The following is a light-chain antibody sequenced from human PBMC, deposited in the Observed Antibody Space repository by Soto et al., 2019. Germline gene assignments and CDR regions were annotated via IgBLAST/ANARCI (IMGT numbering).Light chain of an antibody. CDR1: QTVSSH. V-gene: IGKV3-15*01. CDR3: QQYKNWPPDT. J-gene: IGKJ2*01. CDR2: EAS. Sequence: EIVMTQSPATLSVSPGERVTLSCRASQTVSSHLAWYQQKPGQAPRLLIYEASARAGGIPDKFSGSGSGTEFTLTISSLQSEDFAVYYCQQYKNWPPDTFGQGTKLEI.